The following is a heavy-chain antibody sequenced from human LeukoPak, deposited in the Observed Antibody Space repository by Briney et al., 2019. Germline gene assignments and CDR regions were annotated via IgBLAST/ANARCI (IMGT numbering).Heavy chain of an antibody. D-gene: IGHD3-9*01. CDR2: IYYSGST. Sequence: KSSETLSLTCTVSGGSISSGDYYWSWIRQPPGKGLEWIGYIYYSGSTYYNPSLKSRVTISVDTSKNQFSLKLSSVTAADTAVYYCAREGIDYDILTGQGNWGQGTLVTVSS. CDR1: GGSISSGDYY. V-gene: IGHV4-30-4*01. J-gene: IGHJ4*02. CDR3: AREGIDYDILTGQGN.